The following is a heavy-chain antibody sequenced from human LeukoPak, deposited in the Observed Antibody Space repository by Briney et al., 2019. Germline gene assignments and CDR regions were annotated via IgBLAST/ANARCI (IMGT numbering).Heavy chain of an antibody. V-gene: IGHV4-39*07. Sequence: PSETLSLTCTVSGGSISSSSYYWGWIRQPPGKGLEWIGSIYYSGSTYYNPSLKSRVTILVDTSKNQFSLKLSSVTAAVTAVYYCARRWSRRGWYKEGGSRTFDYWGQGTLVTVSS. CDR2: IYYSGST. CDR1: GGSISSSSYY. D-gene: IGHD6-19*01. J-gene: IGHJ4*02. CDR3: ARRWSRRGWYKEGGSRTFDY.